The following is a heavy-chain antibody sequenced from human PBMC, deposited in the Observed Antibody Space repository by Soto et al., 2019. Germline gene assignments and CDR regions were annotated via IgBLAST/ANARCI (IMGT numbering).Heavy chain of an antibody. D-gene: IGHD3-3*01. CDR3: ARESLLYYDFWSGYNYYYYGMDV. J-gene: IGHJ6*02. Sequence: ASVKVSCKASGYTFTSYGISWVRQAPGQGLEWMGWISAYNGNTNYAQKLQGRVTMTTDTSTSTAYMELRSLRSDDTAVYYCARESLLYYDFWSGYNYYYYGMDVWGQGTTVTAP. CDR1: GYTFTSYG. CDR2: ISAYNGNT. V-gene: IGHV1-18*01.